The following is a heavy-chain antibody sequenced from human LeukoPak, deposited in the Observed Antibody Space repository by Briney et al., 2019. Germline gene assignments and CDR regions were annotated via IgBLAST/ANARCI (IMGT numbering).Heavy chain of an antibody. CDR1: GFTFSDYY. CDR2: ISSSGSTI. D-gene: IGHD3-16*01. V-gene: IGHV3-11*04. J-gene: IGHJ4*02. Sequence: RPGGSLRLSCAASGFTFSDYYMSWIRQAPGKGLEWVSYISSSGSTIYYADSVKGRFTISRDNAKNSLYLQMNSLRAEDTAVYYCAKVPRESYEYFDYWGQGTLVTVSS. CDR3: AKVPRESYEYFDY.